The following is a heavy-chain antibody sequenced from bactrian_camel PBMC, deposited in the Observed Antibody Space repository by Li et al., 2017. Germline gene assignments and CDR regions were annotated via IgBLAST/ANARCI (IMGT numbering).Heavy chain of an antibody. V-gene: IGHV3S53*01. D-gene: IGHD3*01. J-gene: IGHJ4*01. Sequence: HVQLVESGGGSVQAGGSLRLSCVASGNTLTSSCMAWLRQVPGKPREMVARIDSDGSAAYSDSVKGRFTISKGNAKNTLFLQMSSLKPDDTAMYYCAAVLMLTTSPLRADEYPYWGRGTQVTVS. CDR2: IDSDGSA. CDR3: AAVLMLTTSPLRADEYPY. CDR1: GNTLTSSC.